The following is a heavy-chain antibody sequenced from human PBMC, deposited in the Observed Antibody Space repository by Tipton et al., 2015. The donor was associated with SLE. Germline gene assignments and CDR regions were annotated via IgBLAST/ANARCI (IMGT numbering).Heavy chain of an antibody. D-gene: IGHD4-17*01. J-gene: IGHJ4*02. CDR3: ARGLYGDEPGY. CDR2: INHRGST. Sequence: TLSLTCAVYGGAFNGYYCRWVRPPPREGVGGVGEINHRGSTNYNPSLKSRVTISVDTSKNQFSLKPTSLTAADTAVYYCARGLYGDEPGYWGQGTLVTVSS. V-gene: IGHV4-34*01. CDR1: GGAFNGYY.